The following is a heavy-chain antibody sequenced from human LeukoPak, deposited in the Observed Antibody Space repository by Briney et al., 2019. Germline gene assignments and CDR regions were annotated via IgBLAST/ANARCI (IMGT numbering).Heavy chain of an antibody. D-gene: IGHD3-22*01. CDR3: ARLYYYDSSGYQRFFDY. Sequence: GESLKISCKGSGYSFTNYWIGWVRQMPGKGLEWMGIIYPGDSDPRYSPSFQGQVTISADKSISTAYLQWSSLKASDTAMYYCARLYYYDSSGYQRFFDYWGQGTLVTVSS. CDR2: IYPGDSDP. CDR1: GYSFTNYW. J-gene: IGHJ4*02. V-gene: IGHV5-51*01.